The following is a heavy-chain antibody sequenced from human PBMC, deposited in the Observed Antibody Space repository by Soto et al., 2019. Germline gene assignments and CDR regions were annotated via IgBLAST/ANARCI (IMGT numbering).Heavy chain of an antibody. D-gene: IGHD3-10*01. CDR2: ISSSRSYI. CDR1: GFTFSSYS. Sequence: EVQLVESGGGLVKPGGSLRLSCAASGFTFSSYSMNWVRQAPGKGLEWVSSISSSRSYIYYADSVKGRSTIARDNAKTSLYLQMNSRRAEDTAVYYCARDTLWFGELSVRGANDYWGQGTLVTASS. J-gene: IGHJ4*02. CDR3: ARDTLWFGELSVRGANDY. V-gene: IGHV3-21*01.